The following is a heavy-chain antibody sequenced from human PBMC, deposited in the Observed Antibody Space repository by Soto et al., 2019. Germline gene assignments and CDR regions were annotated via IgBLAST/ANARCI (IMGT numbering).Heavy chain of an antibody. CDR2: IYYSGST. Sequence: SLTCTVSGGSISSGDYYWSWIRQPPGKGLEWIGYIYYSGSTYYNPSLKSRVTISVDTSKNQFSLKPSSVTAADTAVYYCARVIGHGDYEDYWGQGTLVTVSS. D-gene: IGHD4-17*01. CDR1: GGSISSGDYY. J-gene: IGHJ4*02. CDR3: ARVIGHGDYEDY. V-gene: IGHV4-30-4*01.